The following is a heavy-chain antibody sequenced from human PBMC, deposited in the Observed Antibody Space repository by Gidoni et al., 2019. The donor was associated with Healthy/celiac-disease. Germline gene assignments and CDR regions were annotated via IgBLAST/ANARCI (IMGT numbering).Heavy chain of an antibody. CDR2: TNHSGST. CDR3: ARGIVVVVAATLSYYFDY. V-gene: IGHV4-34*01. D-gene: IGHD2-15*01. CDR1: GGSFRRSY. Sequence: QVHVPQWGAGLLKPSEPLSPACAAYGGSFRRSYCSWIRPPPGKGLAWIGETNHSGSTNYNPSLKSRVTISVDTSKNQFDLKLSSVTAADTAVYYCARGIVVVVAATLSYYFDYWGQGTLVTVSS. J-gene: IGHJ4*02.